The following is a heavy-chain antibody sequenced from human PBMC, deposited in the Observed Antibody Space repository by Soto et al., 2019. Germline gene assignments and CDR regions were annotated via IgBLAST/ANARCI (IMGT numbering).Heavy chain of an antibody. D-gene: IGHD6-19*01. CDR2: ISAYNGNT. V-gene: IGHV1-18*01. CDR3: ARTSLGAVAGTTIDY. Sequence: VKVSCKASGYTFTSYGISWVRQAPGQGLEWMGWISAYNGNTNYAQKLQGRVTMTTDTSTSTAYMELRSLRSDDTAVYYCARTSLGAVAGTTIDYWGQGTLVTVSS. J-gene: IGHJ4*02. CDR1: GYTFTSYG.